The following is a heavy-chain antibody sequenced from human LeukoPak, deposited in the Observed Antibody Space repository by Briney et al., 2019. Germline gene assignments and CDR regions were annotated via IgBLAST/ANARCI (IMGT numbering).Heavy chain of an antibody. CDR2: ISYDESNK. J-gene: IGHJ4*02. V-gene: IGHV3-30*03. Sequence: GGSLRLSCAASGFTFSSSAMPWVRQAPGKGLEWVAVISYDESNKYYADSVKGRFTISRDNSKNTLYLQMNSLRAEDTAVYYCATRRSYYWGQGTLVTVSS. CDR3: ATRRSYY. CDR1: GFTFSSSA.